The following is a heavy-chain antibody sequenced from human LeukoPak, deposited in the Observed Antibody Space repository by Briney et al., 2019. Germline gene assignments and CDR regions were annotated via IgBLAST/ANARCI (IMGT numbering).Heavy chain of an antibody. CDR1: GYSFTGYY. J-gene: IGHJ4*02. Sequence: ASVKVSCKASGYSFTGYYMHWVRRAPGQGLEWMGWINPNSGGTNYEQKFQGRVTMTRDTSISTAYMELSRLKSDDTAVYYCARANRADSSGYYYAYWGQGTLVTVSS. D-gene: IGHD3-22*01. CDR3: ARANRADSSGYYYAY. V-gene: IGHV1-2*02. CDR2: INPNSGGT.